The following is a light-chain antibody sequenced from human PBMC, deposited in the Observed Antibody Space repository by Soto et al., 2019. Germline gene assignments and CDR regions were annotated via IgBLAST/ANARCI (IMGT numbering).Light chain of an antibody. V-gene: IGLV2-11*01. CDR2: DVS. CDR1: SSDVGGYNY. J-gene: IGLJ1*01. CDR3: CSYAGSPLYV. Sequence: QSALTQPRSVSGSPGQSVTISCTGTSSDVGGYNYVSWYQQHPGKAPKLMIYDVSKRPSGVPDRFSGSKSGNTASLTISGLHAEDEADYYCCSYAGSPLYVFGTGTQLTVL.